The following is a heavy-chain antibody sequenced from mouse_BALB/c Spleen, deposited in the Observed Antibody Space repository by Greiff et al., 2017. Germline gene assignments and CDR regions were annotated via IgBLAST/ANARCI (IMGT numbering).Heavy chain of an antibody. CDR1: GYSITSDYA. J-gene: IGHJ4*01. V-gene: IGHV3-2*02. Sequence: EVKLMESGPGLVKPSQSLSLTCTVTGYSITSDYAWNWIRQFPGNQLEWMGYISSSGSTSYNPSLKSRISITRDTSKNQFFLQLNSVTTEDTATYYCARRRYSPNYAMDYWGQGTSVTVSS. D-gene: IGHD2-14*01. CDR2: ISSSGST. CDR3: ARRRYSPNYAMDY.